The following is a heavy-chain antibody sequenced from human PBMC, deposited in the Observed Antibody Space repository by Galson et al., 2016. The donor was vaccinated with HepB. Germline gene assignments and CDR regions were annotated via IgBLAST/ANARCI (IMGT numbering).Heavy chain of an antibody. D-gene: IGHD1/OR15-1a*01. CDR1: GHTYGDYW. Sequence: QSGAEVKKPGESLKISCEGSGHTYGDYWIGWARQMHGGGLEWMGLIRLLDSTTFYRPSFQGQVTISADRSIRTAFLEWRSLKASDTAIYLCATAEDGTFFFDYWGQGTLVTVSS. CDR2: IRLLDSTT. J-gene: IGHJ4*02. CDR3: ATAEDGTFFFDY. V-gene: IGHV5-51*01.